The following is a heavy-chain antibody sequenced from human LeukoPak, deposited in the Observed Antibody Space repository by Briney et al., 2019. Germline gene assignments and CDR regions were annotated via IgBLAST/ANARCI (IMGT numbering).Heavy chain of an antibody. CDR2: ISGSGGSR. J-gene: IGHJ3*01. CDR3: AKDLWWFGEYDAFDF. D-gene: IGHD3-10*01. Sequence: GGSLRLSCAASGFTFSSYSMNWVRQAPGKGLEWVSTISGSGGSRYYADSVKGRFTISRDNSKNTLFLQMNSLRAEDTAVYYCAKDLWWFGEYDAFDFWGQGTMVTVSS. V-gene: IGHV3-23*01. CDR1: GFTFSSYS.